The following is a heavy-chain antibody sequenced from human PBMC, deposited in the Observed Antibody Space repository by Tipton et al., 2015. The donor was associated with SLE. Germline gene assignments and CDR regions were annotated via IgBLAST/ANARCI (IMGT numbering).Heavy chain of an antibody. CDR3: ARTSSSWEAEYFQH. V-gene: IGHV4-59*11. CDR2: IYYSGST. D-gene: IGHD6-13*01. CDR1: GGSISSHY. J-gene: IGHJ1*01. Sequence: LRLSCTVSGGSISSHYWSWIRQPPGKGLEWIGYIYYSGSTNYNPSLKSRVTISVDTSKNQFSLKLSSVTAADTAVYYCARTSSSWEAEYFQHWGQGTLVTVSS.